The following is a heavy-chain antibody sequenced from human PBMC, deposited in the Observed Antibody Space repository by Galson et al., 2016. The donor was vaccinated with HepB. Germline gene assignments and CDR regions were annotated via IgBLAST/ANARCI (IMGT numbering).Heavy chain of an antibody. J-gene: IGHJ6*02. CDR1: GFTFTNAW. CDR2: IKSKTDGGTT. D-gene: IGHD3-3*01. V-gene: IGHV3-15*07. Sequence: SLRLSCAASGFTFTNAWMNWVRQAPGKGLEWVGRIKSKTDGGTTDYAATVTGRFTISRDDSKNKLYLQMSSQKTNDTAVYYCTGKTFWSGYSTVGKDVRGQGTTVTVSS. CDR3: TGKTFWSGYSTVGKDV.